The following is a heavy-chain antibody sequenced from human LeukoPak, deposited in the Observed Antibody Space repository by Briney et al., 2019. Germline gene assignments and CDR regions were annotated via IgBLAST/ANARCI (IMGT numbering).Heavy chain of an antibody. CDR2: INPNSGGT. Sequence: ASVKVSCKASGYTFTGYYMHWVRQAPGQGLEWMGWINPNSGGTNYAQKFQGRVTMTRDTSISTAYMELSRLRSDDTAVYYCARVVGAARPYNFDYWGQGTLVTVSS. V-gene: IGHV1-2*02. D-gene: IGHD6-6*01. CDR1: GYTFTGYY. J-gene: IGHJ4*02. CDR3: ARVVGAARPYNFDY.